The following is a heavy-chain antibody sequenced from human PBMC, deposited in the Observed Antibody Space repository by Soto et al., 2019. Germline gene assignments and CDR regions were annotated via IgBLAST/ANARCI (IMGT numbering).Heavy chain of an antibody. J-gene: IGHJ5*02. CDR3: ARDQTGLLWFGELSENNWFDP. CDR1: GGTFSSHA. Sequence: ASVKVSCKASGGTFSSHAISWVRQAPGQGLEWMGGIIPIFGTANYAQKFQGRVTITADESTSTAYMELSSLRSEDTAVYYCARDQTGLLWFGELSENNWFDPWGQGTLVTVSS. V-gene: IGHV1-69*13. CDR2: IIPIFGTA. D-gene: IGHD3-10*01.